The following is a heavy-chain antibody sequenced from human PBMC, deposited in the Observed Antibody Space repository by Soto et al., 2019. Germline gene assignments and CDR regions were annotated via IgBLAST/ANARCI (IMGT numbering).Heavy chain of an antibody. Sequence: SETLSLTCAVYGGSFSGYYWSWIRQPPGKGLEWIGEINHSGSTNYNPSLKSRVTISVDTSKNQFSLKLSSVTAADTAVYYCARGRNDYIWGSYSYKPYMDVWGKGTTVTVSS. CDR1: GGSFSGYY. CDR2: INHSGST. J-gene: IGHJ6*03. V-gene: IGHV4-34*01. CDR3: ARGRNDYIWGSYSYKPYMDV. D-gene: IGHD3-16*02.